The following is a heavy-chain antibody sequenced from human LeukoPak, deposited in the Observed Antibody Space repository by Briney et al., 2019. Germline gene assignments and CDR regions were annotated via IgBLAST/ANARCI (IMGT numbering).Heavy chain of an antibody. CDR1: GFSFSTYY. Sequence: GGSLRLSCAASGFSFSTYYVNWVRQAPGKGLEWVSIIYSTGGKYYADSVKGRFTISRDNSKHTLYLQMNSLRGEDTAVYYCARGSDGWFAFDYWGQGILVTVSS. J-gene: IGHJ4*02. V-gene: IGHV3-66*01. CDR3: ARGSDGWFAFDY. CDR2: IYSTGGK. D-gene: IGHD6-19*01.